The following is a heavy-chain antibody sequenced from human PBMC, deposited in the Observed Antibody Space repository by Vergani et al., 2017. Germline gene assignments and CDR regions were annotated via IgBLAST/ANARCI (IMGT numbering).Heavy chain of an antibody. D-gene: IGHD5-18*01. CDR2: INPNSGGT. CDR3: ARDGIADTAMVPSF. V-gene: IGHV1-2*02. CDR1: GYTFTDYY. Sequence: QEQLVQSGAEVRKPGASVKVSCKASGYTFTDYYVHWVRQAPGQGLEWMGWINPNSGGTNYAQKFQGRVTMTRDTSISTAYMELSRLRYDDTAVYYCARDGIADTAMVPSFWGQGTLVTVSA. J-gene: IGHJ4*02.